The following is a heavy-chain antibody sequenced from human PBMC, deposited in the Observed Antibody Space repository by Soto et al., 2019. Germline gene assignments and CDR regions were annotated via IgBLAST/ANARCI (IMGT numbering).Heavy chain of an antibody. D-gene: IGHD7-27*01. CDR1: GFTFSDYD. V-gene: IGHV3-13*01. CDR2: IGHAGDT. Sequence: VQLVESGGGLVQPGGSLRLSCAASGFTFSDYDMHWVRQARGKGLEWVSSIGHAGDTYSGDSGKGRFTISRENAKNTFHLQMNSLRAGDTAVYYCAALGAQIYWGQGALVTVSS. J-gene: IGHJ4*02. CDR3: AALGAQIY.